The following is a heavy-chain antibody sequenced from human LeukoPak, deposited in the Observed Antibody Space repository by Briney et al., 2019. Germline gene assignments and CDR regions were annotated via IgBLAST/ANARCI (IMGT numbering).Heavy chain of an antibody. J-gene: IGHJ4*02. CDR3: ARNLIGALITMVL. CDR2: LTGGSDNS. Sequence: GGSLRLSCAASGFTFSSSAMTWVRQAPGKGLEWVSSLTGGSDNSEHADSVKGRFSISRDNSKNSLYLQMNSLRAEDTAVYYCARNLIGALITMVLWGQGTLVTVSS. D-gene: IGHD3-10*01. CDR1: GFTFSSSA. V-gene: IGHV3-23*01.